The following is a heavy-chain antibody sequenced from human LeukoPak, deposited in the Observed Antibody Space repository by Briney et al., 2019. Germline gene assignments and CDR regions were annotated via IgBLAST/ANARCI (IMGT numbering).Heavy chain of an antibody. CDR1: RGTFSSYT. D-gene: IGHD6-6*01. CDR3: ARASSIAARPAAFDI. J-gene: IGHJ3*02. V-gene: IGHV1-69*02. Sequence: SVKVSCKASRGTFSSYTISWVRQAPGQGLEWMGRINPILGIANYAQKFQGRVTITADESTSTAYMELSSLRSEDTAVYYCARASSIAARPAAFDIWGQGTMVTVSS. CDR2: INPILGIA.